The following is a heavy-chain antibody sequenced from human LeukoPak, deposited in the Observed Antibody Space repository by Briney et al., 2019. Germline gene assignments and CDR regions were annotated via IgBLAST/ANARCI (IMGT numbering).Heavy chain of an antibody. D-gene: IGHD7-27*01. CDR2: IYYSGGT. Sequence: SQTLSLTCTVSGGSISSGGYYWSWIRQHPGEGLEWIGYIYYSGGTYYNPSLKSRVTISVDTSKNQFSLKLSSVTAADTAVYYCARDNWGSLDYWGQGILVTVSS. V-gene: IGHV4-31*03. CDR3: ARDNWGSLDY. CDR1: GGSISSGGYY. J-gene: IGHJ4*02.